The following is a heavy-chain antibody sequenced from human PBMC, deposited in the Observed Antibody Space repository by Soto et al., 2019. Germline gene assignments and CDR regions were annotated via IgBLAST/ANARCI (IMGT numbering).Heavy chain of an antibody. J-gene: IGHJ5*02. V-gene: IGHV1-69*13. Sequence: SVKASSRTAGGTSSSYAISWGRQTPGRRLEWMGVIIPIFGTANYAQKFQGRVTITADESTSTAYMELGSLRSEDMAVYYCARGCGQQLVTWSWFDPWGQGTLVTVSS. CDR1: GGTSSSYA. D-gene: IGHD6-13*01. CDR3: ARGCGQQLVTWSWFDP. CDR2: IIPIFGTA.